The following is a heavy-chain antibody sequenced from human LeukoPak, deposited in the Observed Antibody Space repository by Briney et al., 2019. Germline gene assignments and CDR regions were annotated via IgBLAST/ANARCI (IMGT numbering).Heavy chain of an antibody. CDR1: GGSLRSYF. J-gene: IGHJ4*02. D-gene: IGHD5-18*01. V-gene: IGHV4-59*01. Sequence: KTSETLSLTCTVSGGSLRSYFWSWIRQPPGKGLEWIGYVYYSGNINYNPSLESRVTISVDTSKNQFSLKLSSVTAADTAVYYCARSPWIQLSGFDYWGQGTLVTVSS. CDR3: ARSPWIQLSGFDY. CDR2: VYYSGNI.